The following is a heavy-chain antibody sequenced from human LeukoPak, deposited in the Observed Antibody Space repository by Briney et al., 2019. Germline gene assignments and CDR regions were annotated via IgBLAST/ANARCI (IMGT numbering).Heavy chain of an antibody. J-gene: IGHJ4*02. CDR2: IIPIFGTA. D-gene: IGHD2-21*02. Sequence: SVKVSCKASGGTFSSYAISWVRQASGQGLEWMGRIIPIFGTANYAQKFQGRVTITTDESTSTAYMELSSLRSEDTAVYYCAREYCGGDCYSGWLDYWGQGTLVTVSS. V-gene: IGHV1-69*05. CDR3: AREYCGGDCYSGWLDY. CDR1: GGTFSSYA.